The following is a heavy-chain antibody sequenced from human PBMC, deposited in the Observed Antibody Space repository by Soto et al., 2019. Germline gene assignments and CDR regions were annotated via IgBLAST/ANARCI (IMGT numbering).Heavy chain of an antibody. J-gene: IGHJ4*02. CDR1: GGSISSSSYY. CDR2: IYYSGST. CDR3: ATRPLYDFTFDY. V-gene: IGHV4-39*01. D-gene: IGHD3-3*01. Sequence: SETLSLTCTVSGGSISSSSYYWGWIRQPPGKGLEWIGSIYYSGSTYYNPSLKSRVTISVDTSKNQFSLKLSSVTAADTAVYYCATRPLYDFTFDYWGQGTLVTVSS.